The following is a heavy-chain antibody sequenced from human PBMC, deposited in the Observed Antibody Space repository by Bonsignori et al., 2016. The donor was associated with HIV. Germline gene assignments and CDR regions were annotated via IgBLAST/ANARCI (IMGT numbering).Heavy chain of an antibody. CDR1: GGSISSYY. J-gene: IGHJ4*02. V-gene: IGHV4-59*01. CDR3: ARESGWRHPGFDY. D-gene: IGHD6-19*01. CDR2: IYYSGST. Sequence: SETLSLTCTVSGGSISSYYWSWIRQPPGKGLEWIGYIYYSGSTNYNPSLKSRVTISVDTSKNQFSLKLSSVTAADTAVYYCARESGWRHPGFDYWGQGTLVTVSS.